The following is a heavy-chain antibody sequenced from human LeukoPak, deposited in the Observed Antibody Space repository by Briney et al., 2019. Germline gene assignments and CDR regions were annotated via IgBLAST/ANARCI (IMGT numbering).Heavy chain of an antibody. V-gene: IGHV1-2*02. D-gene: IGHD1-26*01. J-gene: IGHJ4*02. CDR3: ARDSYSGSYYY. CDR1: GYTFTGYY. Sequence: AAVKVSCKASGYTFTGYYMHWVRQAPGQGLEWMGWINPNGGGTNYAQQFQGRVTKTSDTSISTAYMELSSLRSDDTAVYYCARDSYSGSYYYWGQGTPVTVSS. CDR2: INPNGGGT.